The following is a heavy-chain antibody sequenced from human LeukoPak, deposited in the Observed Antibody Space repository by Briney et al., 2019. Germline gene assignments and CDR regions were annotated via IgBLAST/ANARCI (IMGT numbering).Heavy chain of an antibody. CDR1: GGTFSSYA. CDR2: IIPIFGTA. V-gene: IGHV1-69*05. Sequence: SVKVSCKASGGTFSSYAISWVRQAPGQGLEWMGGIIPIFGTANYAQKFQGRVTITTDESTSTAYMELSSLRSEDTAVYYCARDAYCGGDCPFDYWGQGTLVTVSS. J-gene: IGHJ4*02. CDR3: ARDAYCGGDCPFDY. D-gene: IGHD2-21*02.